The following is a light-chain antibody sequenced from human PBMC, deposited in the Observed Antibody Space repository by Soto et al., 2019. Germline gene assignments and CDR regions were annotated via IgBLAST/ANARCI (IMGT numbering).Light chain of an antibody. J-gene: IGKJ1*01. V-gene: IGKV3-20*01. CDR3: HQYGSSRT. Sequence: ENVLTQSPGTVSLFPGERATLSCRASQSVSSSSLAWYQQKPGQAPRLLIYGASSRATGIPDRFSGSGSGTDFTPTISRLEPEDFAVYYCHQYGSSRTFGQGTRWIS. CDR2: GAS. CDR1: QSVSSSS.